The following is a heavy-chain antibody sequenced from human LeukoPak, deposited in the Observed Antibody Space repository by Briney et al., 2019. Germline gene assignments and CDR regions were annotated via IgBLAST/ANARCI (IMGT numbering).Heavy chain of an antibody. CDR1: GGSISSYY. D-gene: IGHD3-3*01. Sequence: PSETLSLTCTVSGGSISSYYWSWIRQPPGKGLEWIGYIYYSGSTNYNPSLKSRVTISVDTSKNQFSLKLSFVTAADTAVYYCARIPVNYDFWSGSHYYYYGMDVWGQGTTVTVSS. CDR3: ARIPVNYDFWSGSHYYYYGMDV. V-gene: IGHV4-59*01. J-gene: IGHJ6*02. CDR2: IYYSGST.